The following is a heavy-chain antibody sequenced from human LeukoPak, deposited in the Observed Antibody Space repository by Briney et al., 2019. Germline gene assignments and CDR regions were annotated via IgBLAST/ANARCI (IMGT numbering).Heavy chain of an antibody. CDR2: ISSSSSTI. J-gene: IGHJ4*02. Sequence: GGSLRLSCAASEFTFSSYSMNWVRQAPGKGLEWVSYISSSSSTIYYADSVKGRFTISRDNAKNSLYLQMNSLRAEDTAVYYCARVYSGYDTLYYFDYWGQGTLVTVSS. CDR1: EFTFSSYS. V-gene: IGHV3-48*04. CDR3: ARVYSGYDTLYYFDY. D-gene: IGHD5-12*01.